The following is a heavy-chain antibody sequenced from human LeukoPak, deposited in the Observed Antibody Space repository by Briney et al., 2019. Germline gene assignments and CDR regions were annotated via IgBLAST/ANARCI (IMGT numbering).Heavy chain of an antibody. Sequence: GESLKISCKGSGYSVTSYWIGWVRQRPGKGLEWMGIIYPGDSDTRYSPSFQGQVTISADKSISTTYLQWSSLKASDTAMYYCARRSASTYYYDSSGTQNAFDIWGQGTMVTVSS. V-gene: IGHV5-51*01. D-gene: IGHD3-22*01. CDR1: GYSVTSYW. CDR3: ARRSASTYYYDSSGTQNAFDI. J-gene: IGHJ3*02. CDR2: IYPGDSDT.